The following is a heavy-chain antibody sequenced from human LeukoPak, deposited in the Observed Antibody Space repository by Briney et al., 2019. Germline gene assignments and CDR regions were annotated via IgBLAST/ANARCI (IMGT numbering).Heavy chain of an antibody. CDR3: ARGRGGKIYSSTSCSLDY. V-gene: IGHV4-59*12. Sequence: SETLSLTCTVSGGSISSYYWSWIRQPPGKGLEWIGYIYYSGSTYYNPSLKSRVTISVDTSKNQFSLKLSSVTAADTAVYYCARGRGGKIYSSTSCSLDYWGQGSLVTVSS. CDR1: GGSISSYY. CDR2: IYYSGST. J-gene: IGHJ4*02. D-gene: IGHD2-2*01.